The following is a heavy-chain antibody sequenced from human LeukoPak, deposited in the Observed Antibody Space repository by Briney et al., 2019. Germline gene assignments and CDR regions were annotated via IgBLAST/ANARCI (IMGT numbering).Heavy chain of an antibody. CDR1: GFTFSNYS. CDR3: AKDHGDCSGGSCLQYFYYYMDV. D-gene: IGHD2-15*01. V-gene: IGHV3-48*01. J-gene: IGHJ6*03. Sequence: GGSLRLSCEASGFTFSNYSMNWVRQAPGKGLEWVSYIRSSSSTIYYADSVKGRFTISRDNSKNTLYLQMSSLRAEDTAVYYCAKDHGDCSGGSCLQYFYYYMDVWGKGTTVTVSS. CDR2: IRSSSSTI.